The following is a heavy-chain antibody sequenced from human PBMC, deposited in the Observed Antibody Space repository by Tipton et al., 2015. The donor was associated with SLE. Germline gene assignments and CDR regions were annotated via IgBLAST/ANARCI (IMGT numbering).Heavy chain of an antibody. V-gene: IGHV3-9*01. CDR1: GFHFDDYA. J-gene: IGHJ4*02. Sequence: SLRLSCAASGFHFDDYAMHWVRQAPGKGLEWVSGISWNSGSLGYADSVKGRFTISRDNAKNSLYLQMNSLRAEDTALYYCAKAQYSSGWYAFDYWGQGTLVTVSS. CDR2: ISWNSGSL. CDR3: AKAQYSSGWYAFDY. D-gene: IGHD6-19*01.